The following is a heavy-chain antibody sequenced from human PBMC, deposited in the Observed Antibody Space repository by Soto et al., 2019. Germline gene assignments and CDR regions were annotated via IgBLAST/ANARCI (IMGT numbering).Heavy chain of an antibody. CDR1: GFTFSSYG. J-gene: IGHJ4*02. CDR3: AKDRDDFWSGPIDY. V-gene: IGHV3-30*18. CDR2: ISYDGSNK. Sequence: QVQLVESGGGVVQPGRSLRLSCAASGFTFSSYGMHWVRQAPGMGLEWVAVISYDGSNKYYADSVKGRFTISRDNSKNTLYLQMNSLRAEDTAVYYCAKDRDDFWSGPIDYWGQGTLVTVSS. D-gene: IGHD3-3*01.